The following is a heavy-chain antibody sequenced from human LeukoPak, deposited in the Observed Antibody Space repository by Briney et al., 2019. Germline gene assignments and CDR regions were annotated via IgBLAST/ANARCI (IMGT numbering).Heavy chain of an antibody. CDR2: IYSGTNT. Sequence: GGSLRLSCAVSGFTVSSNYMSWVRPAPGKGLEWVSVIYSGTNTYYADSVKGRFIISRDNPKNMLYLQMNSLRAEDTAVYYCARVASGTLDYWGQGTLVTVSS. CDR3: ARVASGTLDY. J-gene: IGHJ4*02. CDR1: GFTVSSNY. V-gene: IGHV3-53*01. D-gene: IGHD6-25*01.